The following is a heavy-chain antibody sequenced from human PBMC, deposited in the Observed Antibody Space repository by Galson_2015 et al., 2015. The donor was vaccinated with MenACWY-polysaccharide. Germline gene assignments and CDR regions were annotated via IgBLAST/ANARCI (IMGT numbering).Heavy chain of an antibody. J-gene: IGHJ5*02. CDR1: GFTVSSNY. CDR2: IYSGGST. D-gene: IGHD6-13*01. CDR3: AREEGYSSSWTNKEPNWFDP. V-gene: IGHV3-66*02. Sequence: SLRLSCAASGFTVSSNYMSWVRQAPGKGLEWVSVIYSGGSTYYADSVKGRFTISRDNSKNTLYLQMNSLRAEDTAVYYCAREEGYSSSWTNKEPNWFDPWGQGTLVTVSS.